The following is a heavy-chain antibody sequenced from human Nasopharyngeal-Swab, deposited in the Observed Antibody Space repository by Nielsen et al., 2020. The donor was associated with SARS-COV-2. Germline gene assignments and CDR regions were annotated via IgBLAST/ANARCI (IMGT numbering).Heavy chain of an antibody. CDR1: GFTFDDSA. CDR2: ISVDGGST. V-gene: IGHV3-43*02. Sequence: GESLKISCAASGFTFDDSAMHWVRQAPGKGLEWVSLISVDGGSTYSADSVKGRFTISRDNSENSLYLQMNSLSIEDTALYYCAKGNYGGKVDSWGQGTLVTVSS. J-gene: IGHJ4*02. CDR3: AKGNYGGKVDS. D-gene: IGHD4-23*01.